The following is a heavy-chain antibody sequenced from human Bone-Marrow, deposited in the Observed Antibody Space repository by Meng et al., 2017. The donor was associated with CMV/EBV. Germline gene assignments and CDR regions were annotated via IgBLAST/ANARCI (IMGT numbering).Heavy chain of an antibody. CDR1: GFTFSSYG. Sequence: GESLKISCAASGFTFSSYGMHWVRQAPGKGLEWVAVISYDGSKKYYADSVRGRFTISRDNSKNTLNLQINSLRPEDSAVYYCARDFTVVTPGDYWGQGTLVTFSS. CDR2: ISYDGSKK. D-gene: IGHD4-23*01. V-gene: IGHV3-30*19. J-gene: IGHJ4*02. CDR3: ARDFTVVTPGDY.